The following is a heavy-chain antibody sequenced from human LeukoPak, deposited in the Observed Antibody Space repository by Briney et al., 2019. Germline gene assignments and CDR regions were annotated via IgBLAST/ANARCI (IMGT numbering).Heavy chain of an antibody. CDR2: ISSSSSTI. CDR1: GFTFSSYS. D-gene: IGHD3-3*01. V-gene: IGHV3-48*01. Sequence: GGSLRLSCAASGFTFSSYSMNWVRQAPGKGLEWVSYISSSSSTIYYADSVKGRFTISRDNAKNSLYLQMNSLRAEDTAVYYCARDGDLRFLEWIPYYFDYWGQGTLVTVSS. CDR3: ARDGDLRFLEWIPYYFDY. J-gene: IGHJ4*02.